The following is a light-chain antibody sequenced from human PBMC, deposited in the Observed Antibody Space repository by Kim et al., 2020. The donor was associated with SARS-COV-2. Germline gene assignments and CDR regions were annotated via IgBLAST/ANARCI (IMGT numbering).Light chain of an antibody. CDR3: QQYKDFFWT. CDR1: QNIGIN. Sequence: VSPVPSGSLSCRASQNIGINLAWYQQKHGQSPRLLVFGAATRATGVAARFRGSGSGTEFTLTISNLQSDDSAVYYCQQYKDFFWTFGQGTKVDIK. J-gene: IGKJ1*01. V-gene: IGKV3-15*01. CDR2: GAA.